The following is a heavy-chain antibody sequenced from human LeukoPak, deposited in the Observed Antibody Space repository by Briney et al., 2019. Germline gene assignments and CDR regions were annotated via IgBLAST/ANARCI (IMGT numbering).Heavy chain of an antibody. Sequence: GSLRLSCAASGFTFSSYAMSWVRPAPGKGLEWIGYIYFTGSTNYNPSLNSRVTISVDTSKNQFSLNLNSVTAADTAVYYCARTSRHYYSSGSNLIPWPAGMDVWGQGTTVTVSS. D-gene: IGHD3-10*01. CDR3: ARTSRHYYSSGSNLIPWPAGMDV. CDR2: IYFTGST. CDR1: GFTFSSYA. J-gene: IGHJ6*02. V-gene: IGHV4-59*01.